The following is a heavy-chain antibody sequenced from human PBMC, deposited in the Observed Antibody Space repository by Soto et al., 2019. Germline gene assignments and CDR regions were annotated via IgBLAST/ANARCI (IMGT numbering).Heavy chain of an antibody. D-gene: IGHD2-2*01. CDR1: GGSINSGGYS. CDR3: ARVERTLSTPFAYGMDV. V-gene: IGHV4-30-2*01. Sequence: QLQLQESGSGLVKPSQTLSLTCTVSGGSINSGGYSWIWIRQPPGKGLEWIGYIYHTGNTFYDPSLQSRVTISVDQSKNQLSLSLGSVTAADTATYYCARVERTLSTPFAYGMDVWGQGTTVTVSS. CDR2: IYHTGNT. J-gene: IGHJ6*02.